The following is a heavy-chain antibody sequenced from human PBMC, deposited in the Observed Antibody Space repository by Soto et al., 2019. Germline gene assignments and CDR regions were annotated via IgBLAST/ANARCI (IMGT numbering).Heavy chain of an antibody. V-gene: IGHV3-23*01. CDR2: ISGSGGST. D-gene: IGHD6-13*01. J-gene: IGHJ4*02. Sequence: GGSLRLSCAASGFTFSSYAMSWVRQAPWKGLEWVSGISGSGGSTYYADSVKGRITISRDNSKNTLYLQMNSLRAEDTAVYYCAKEHPDGASWSPFDYWAQGTLVTVSS. CDR3: AKEHPDGASWSPFDY. CDR1: GFTFSSYA.